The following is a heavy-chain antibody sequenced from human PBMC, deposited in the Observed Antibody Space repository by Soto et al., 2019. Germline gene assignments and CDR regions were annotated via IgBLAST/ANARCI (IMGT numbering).Heavy chain of an antibody. V-gene: IGHV4-59*02. D-gene: IGHD1-7*01. CDR2: IYYSGST. J-gene: IGHJ6*02. Sequence: SETLSLTCNVSGASVSHGYWSWIRQPTGKGLEWIGYIYYSGSTNYNPSLKSRVTISVDTSKNQFSLKLSSVTAADTAVYYCAREGLTGTIGLYYYYGMDVWGQGTTVTVSS. CDR3: AREGLTGTIGLYYYYGMDV. CDR1: GASVSHGY.